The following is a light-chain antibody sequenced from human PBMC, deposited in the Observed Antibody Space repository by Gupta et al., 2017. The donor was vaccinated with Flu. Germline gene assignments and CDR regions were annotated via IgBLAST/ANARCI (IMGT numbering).Light chain of an antibody. CDR3: SSYTSSKTWV. Sequence: SITVSCKGTSSDVGGYNYVSWYQQHPGKAPKPMIYEVNNRPADVSNRVSGSKSGNTASLTISGLQAEDESDYYCSSYTSSKTWVFGGGTKVTVL. CDR2: EVN. V-gene: IGLV2-14*01. J-gene: IGLJ3*02. CDR1: SSDVGGYNY.